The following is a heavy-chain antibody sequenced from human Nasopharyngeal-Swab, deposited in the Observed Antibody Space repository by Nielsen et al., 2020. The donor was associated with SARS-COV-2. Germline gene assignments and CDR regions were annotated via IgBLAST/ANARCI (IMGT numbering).Heavy chain of an antibody. CDR2: MNPNSGNT. Sequence: ASVTVSFQSSVYTFPRYDINWVRQATGQGLEWMGWMNPNSGNTGYAQKFQGRVTMTRNTSISTAYMELSSLRSEDTAVYYCARGKGSPRRGGWFDPWGQGTLVTVSS. V-gene: IGHV1-8*01. D-gene: IGHD2-15*01. J-gene: IGHJ5*02. CDR1: VYTFPRYD. CDR3: ARGKGSPRRGGWFDP.